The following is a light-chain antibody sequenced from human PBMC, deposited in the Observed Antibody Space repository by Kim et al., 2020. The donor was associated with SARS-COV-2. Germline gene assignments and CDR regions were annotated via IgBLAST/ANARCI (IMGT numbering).Light chain of an antibody. Sequence: ASLGDRVIIPCRASEGIKNDLGWYQQKPGKAPKCLIYAASILQSGVPSRFTGSGFGTEFTLTINSLQPEDFATYYCLQHNRYPRTFGQGTKVDIK. CDR3: LQHNRYPRT. J-gene: IGKJ1*01. CDR1: EGIKND. CDR2: AAS. V-gene: IGKV1-17*01.